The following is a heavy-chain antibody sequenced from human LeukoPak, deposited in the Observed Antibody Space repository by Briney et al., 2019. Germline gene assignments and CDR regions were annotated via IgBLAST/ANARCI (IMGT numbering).Heavy chain of an antibody. V-gene: IGHV1-2*02. CDR3: ARLSVVPHNWFDP. CDR2: INPNSGGT. J-gene: IGHJ5*02. CDR1: GYTFTGYY. D-gene: IGHD2-15*01. Sequence: ASVKVSCKASGYTFTGYYMHWVRQAPGQGLEWMGWINPNSGGTNYAQKFQGRVTMTRDTSISTAYMELSRLRSDDTAVYYCARLSVVPHNWFDPWGQGTLVTVSS.